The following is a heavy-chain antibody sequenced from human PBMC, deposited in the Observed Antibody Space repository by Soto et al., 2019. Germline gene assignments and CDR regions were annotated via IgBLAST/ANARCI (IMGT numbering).Heavy chain of an antibody. CDR3: ARRAGFYGSGRRTSVARSVATLDSFDF. Sequence: PSETLSLTCTVSGGSFSSYYWSWIRQPPGKGLEWIGYIFYSGNTNYNPSLNSRVTISVDTSTNQFSLKLSSVTAADTAVYYCARRAGFYGSGRRTSVARSVATLDSFDFWGQGTLVTVSS. J-gene: IGHJ4*02. V-gene: IGHV4-59*08. D-gene: IGHD3-10*01. CDR1: GGSFSSYY. CDR2: IFYSGNT.